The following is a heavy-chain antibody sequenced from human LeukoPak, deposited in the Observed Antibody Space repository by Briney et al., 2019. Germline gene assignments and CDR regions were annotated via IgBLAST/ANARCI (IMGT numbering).Heavy chain of an antibody. CDR2: ISGSGGST. CDR3: ARDADTSSHYSFYDY. D-gene: IGHD3-22*01. V-gene: IGHV3-23*01. Sequence: QSGGSLRLSCAASGFTFSSYAMSWVRQAPGKGLEWVSAISGSGGSTYYADSVKGRFTISRDNSQNTVFLQMNSLRAEDTAVYYCARDADTSSHYSFYDYWGQGILVTVSS. CDR1: GFTFSSYA. J-gene: IGHJ4*02.